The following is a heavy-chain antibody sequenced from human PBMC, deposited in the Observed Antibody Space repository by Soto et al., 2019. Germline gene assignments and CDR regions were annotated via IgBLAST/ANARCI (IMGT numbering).Heavy chain of an antibody. D-gene: IGHD2-21*02. Sequence: EVHLLESGGGLVQPGGSLRLSCAASGFTFSSYTLNWVRRAPGKGLEWVATSSDRRTGNTHYSDSVRGPFTLSRDYSRKILFSQIDSLRAADTALYYCTTRLTAHFDYWGRGTQVTVSS. CDR1: GFTFSSYT. J-gene: IGHJ4*02. V-gene: IGHV3-23*01. CDR2: SSDRRTGNT. CDR3: TTRLTAHFDY.